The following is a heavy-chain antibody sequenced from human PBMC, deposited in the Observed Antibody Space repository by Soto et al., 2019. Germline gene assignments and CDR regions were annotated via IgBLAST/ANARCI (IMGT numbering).Heavy chain of an antibody. V-gene: IGHV3-64*01. D-gene: IGHD3-3*01. CDR3: AITYYDFDV. Sequence: EEQLVQSGGGLVPPGGSLRLSCAASGFSFSSYDLFWVRQAPGKGLEYVSAVSRNGINTYYANSVKGRFTISRDNSKNIMYLQMGTLRAEDMAVYYCAITYYDFDVWGKGTTVIVSS. J-gene: IGHJ6*04. CDR2: VSRNGINT. CDR1: GFSFSSYD.